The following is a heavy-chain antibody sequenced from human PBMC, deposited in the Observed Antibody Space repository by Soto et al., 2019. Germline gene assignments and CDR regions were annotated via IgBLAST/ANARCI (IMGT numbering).Heavy chain of an antibody. CDR3: ARVSLPVDFWSGEFDY. CDR2: ISAYNGNT. Sequence: ASVKVSCKASGYTFTSYGISWVRQAPGQGLEWMGWISAYNGNTNYAQKLQGRVTMTTDTSASTAYMELSSLRSEDTAVYYCARVSLPVDFWSGEFDYWGQGTLVTVSS. V-gene: IGHV1-18*01. J-gene: IGHJ4*02. CDR1: GYTFTSYG. D-gene: IGHD3-3*01.